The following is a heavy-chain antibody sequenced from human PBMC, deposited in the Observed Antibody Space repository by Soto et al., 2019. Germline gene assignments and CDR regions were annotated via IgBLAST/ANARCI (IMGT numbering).Heavy chain of an antibody. D-gene: IGHD3-3*01. CDR1: GDSVSSNSAA. V-gene: IGHV6-1*01. Sequence: KQSQTLSLTCAISGDSVSSNSAAWNWIRQSPSRGLEWLGRTYYRSKWYNDYAVSVKSRITINPDTSKNQFSLQLNSVTPEDTAVYYCARASGGFYDFWSGYYVFDYWGQGTLVTVSS. J-gene: IGHJ4*02. CDR2: TYYRSKWYN. CDR3: ARASGGFYDFWSGYYVFDY.